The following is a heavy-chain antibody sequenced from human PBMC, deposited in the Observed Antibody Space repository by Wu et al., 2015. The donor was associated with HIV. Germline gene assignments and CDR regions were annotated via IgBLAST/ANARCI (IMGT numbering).Heavy chain of an antibody. Sequence: QVQLAQSGAEVKKPGSSVRVSCKASGGTFSSYSFNWVRQAPGQGLEWMGRIIPISGTTDYAQKFQGRVTMTRDTSTSTVYMELSSLRSEDTAVYYCARGLRSSSWYYFDYWGQGTLVTVSS. V-gene: IGHV1-69*05. CDR2: IIPISGTT. J-gene: IGHJ4*02. CDR1: GGTFSSYS. CDR3: ARGLRSSSWYYFDY. D-gene: IGHD6-13*01.